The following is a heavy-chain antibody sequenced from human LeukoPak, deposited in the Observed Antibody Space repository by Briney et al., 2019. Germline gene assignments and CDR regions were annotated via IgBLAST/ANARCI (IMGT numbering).Heavy chain of an antibody. Sequence: KPSQTLSLTCTISGGSISNHYWSWIRQPPGKGLGWNAYMYNSESIKYNPSLKSRVTISVDTSKKQSALKLRSVTAADTALYYCARHVLTAGYIDWGERTLVAVSS. D-gene: IGHD3-9*01. V-gene: IGHV4-59*08. CDR1: GGSISNHY. J-gene: IGHJ4*02. CDR2: MYNSESI. CDR3: ARHVLTAGYID.